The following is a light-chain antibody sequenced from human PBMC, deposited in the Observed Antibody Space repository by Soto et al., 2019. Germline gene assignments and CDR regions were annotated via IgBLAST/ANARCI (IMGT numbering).Light chain of an antibody. CDR1: QSVSGN. CDR2: DAS. J-gene: IGKJ1*01. V-gene: IGKV3-15*01. CDR3: QQYNDWPWWT. Sequence: EILMTQSPATLSVSPGERASLSCRASQSVSGNLAWYQQKPGQPPRLLIYDASTRATGIPARFSGSGSGTEFTLTISSLQSEDFAVYYCQQYNDWPWWTFGQGTKVEIK.